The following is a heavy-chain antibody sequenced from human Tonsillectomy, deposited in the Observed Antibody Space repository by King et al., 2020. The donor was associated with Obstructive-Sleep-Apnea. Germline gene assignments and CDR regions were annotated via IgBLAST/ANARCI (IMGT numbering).Heavy chain of an antibody. CDR1: GFTFSSYA. CDR2: ISSNGGST. D-gene: IGHD3-3*01. V-gene: IGHV3-64D*09. J-gene: IGHJ4*02. Sequence: VQLVESGGGLVQPGGSLRLSCSASGFTFSSYAMHWVRQAPGKGLEYFSAISSNGGSTYYADSVKGRFTISRDNSKNTLYLQMSSLRAEDTAVYYCVKAETGATIFAYWGQGTLVTVSS. CDR3: VKAETGATIFAY.